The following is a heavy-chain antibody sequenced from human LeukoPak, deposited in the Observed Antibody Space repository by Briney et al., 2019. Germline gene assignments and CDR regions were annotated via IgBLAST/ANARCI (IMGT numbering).Heavy chain of an antibody. CDR1: GFTFSSYS. V-gene: IGHV3-48*01. J-gene: IGHJ4*02. CDR3: AKQSGGSCYSGVDY. Sequence: PGGSLRLSCAASGFTFSSYSMNWVRQAPGKGLEWVSYISSSSSTIYYADSVKGRFTISRDNAKNSLYLQMNSLRAEDTALYYCAKQSGGSCYSGVDYWGQGTLVTVSS. CDR2: ISSSSSTI. D-gene: IGHD2-15*01.